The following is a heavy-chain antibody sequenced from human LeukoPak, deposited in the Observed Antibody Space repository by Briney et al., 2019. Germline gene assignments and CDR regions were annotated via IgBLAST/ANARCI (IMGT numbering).Heavy chain of an antibody. CDR3: ARTEDGDSGFFDY. V-gene: IGHV3-7*01. D-gene: IGHD4-17*01. CDR2: INQDGSDK. Sequence: GGSLRLSCTASGFTFRSNWMSWVPQAPGKGLESVANINQDGSDKKHVDSVKGRFAISRDNDKNSLYLKMNSLRAEDTAVYYCARTEDGDSGFFDYWGQGTLVTVSS. J-gene: IGHJ4*02. CDR1: GFTFRSNW.